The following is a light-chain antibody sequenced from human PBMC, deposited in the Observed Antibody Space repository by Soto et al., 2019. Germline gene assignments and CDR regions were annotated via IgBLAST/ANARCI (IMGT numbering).Light chain of an antibody. CDR1: QAISSW. Sequence: DIQMTQSPSSVSASVGDRVTITCRASQAISSWLAWYQQKPGKAPKLLIYATSNLQSGVPSRFSGYGSGTDFTLTISSLQPEDFATYYCQQANSVLFTFGPGTKVDLK. V-gene: IGKV1-12*01. CDR2: ATS. CDR3: QQANSVLFT. J-gene: IGKJ3*01.